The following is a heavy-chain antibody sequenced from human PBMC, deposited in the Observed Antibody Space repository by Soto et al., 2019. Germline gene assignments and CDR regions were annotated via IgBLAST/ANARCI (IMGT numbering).Heavy chain of an antibody. V-gene: IGHV4-34*01. Sequence: SETLSLTCAVYGGSFSGYYWSLLRQPPGRGLEWIGEINHSGSTNYNPSLKSRVTISVDTSKNQFSLKLSSVTAADTAVYYCASSVSPLLGDAFDIWGQGTMVTVSS. CDR3: ASSVSPLLGDAFDI. CDR1: GGSFSGYY. D-gene: IGHD2-15*01. J-gene: IGHJ3*02. CDR2: INHSGST.